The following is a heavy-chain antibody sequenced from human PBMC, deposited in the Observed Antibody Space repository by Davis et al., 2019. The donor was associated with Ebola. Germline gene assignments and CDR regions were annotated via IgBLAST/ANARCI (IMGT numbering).Heavy chain of an antibody. J-gene: IGHJ4*02. CDR3: ARAPGSSGFYKDVDY. CDR2: INHSGST. Sequence: SETLSLTCAVYGGSFSGYYWTWIRQPPEKGLEWIGEINHSGSTSSNPSLKSRVSMSVDTSKNQFSLKLNSVTAADTAVYYCARAPGSSGFYKDVDYWGQGTPVTVSS. V-gene: IGHV4-34*01. D-gene: IGHD3-22*01. CDR1: GGSFSGYY.